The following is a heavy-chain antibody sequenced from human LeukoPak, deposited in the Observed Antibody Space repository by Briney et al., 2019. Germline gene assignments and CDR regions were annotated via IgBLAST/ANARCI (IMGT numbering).Heavy chain of an antibody. CDR2: IYPNNGGT. CDR3: ASGTWSDKFSDLDY. J-gene: IGHJ4*02. CDR1: GYTFTGYH. Sequence: AASVKVSCKASGYTFTGYHIHWVRQAPGQGLEWMGWIYPNNGGTKYAQKFQDRVTMTRDTSITTAYMELSRLRSDDTAVYYCASGTWSDKFSDLDYWGGGTRVTVPS. D-gene: IGHD3-3*01. V-gene: IGHV1-2*02.